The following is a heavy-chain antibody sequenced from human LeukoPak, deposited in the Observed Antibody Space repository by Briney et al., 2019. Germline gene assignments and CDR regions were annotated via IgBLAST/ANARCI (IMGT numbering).Heavy chain of an antibody. CDR3: ATVSSGYYDSSGYY. Sequence: ASVKVSCKVSGYTLTELSMHWVRQAPGKGLEWMGGFDPEDGETIYAQKFQGRVTMTEDTSTDTAYMELSSLRSEDTAVYYCATVSSGYYDSSGYYWGQGTLVTVSP. J-gene: IGHJ4*02. CDR2: FDPEDGET. D-gene: IGHD3-22*01. V-gene: IGHV1-24*01. CDR1: GYTLTELS.